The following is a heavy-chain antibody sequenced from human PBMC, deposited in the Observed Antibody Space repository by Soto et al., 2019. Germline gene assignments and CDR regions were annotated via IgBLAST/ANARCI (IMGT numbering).Heavy chain of an antibody. D-gene: IGHD2-21*02. V-gene: IGHV1-18*01. CDR1: GYTFINYG. J-gene: IGHJ4*02. CDR2: INAYIAKT. Sequence: QVQLVQSGGEVKKPGASVKVSCKASGYTFINYGITWLRQAPGQGLEWLAWINAYIAKTDNAQKVQGRVTMTADTPTTTAHWERRSLTADDTAVYYCARGAGDTLDYWGQGTVVTVSS. CDR3: ARGAGDTLDY.